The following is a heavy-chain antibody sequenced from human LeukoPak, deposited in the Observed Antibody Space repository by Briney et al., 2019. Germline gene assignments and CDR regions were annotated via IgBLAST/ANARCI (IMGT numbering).Heavy chain of an antibody. CDR1: GGSFSGYY. D-gene: IGHD6-6*01. V-gene: IGHV4-34*01. CDR3: ARVGSSPPYFDY. Sequence: SETLSLTCAVYGGSFSGYYWSWTRQPPGKGLEWIGEINHSGSTNYNPSLKSRVTISVDTSKNQFSLKLSSVTAADTAVYYCARVGSSPPYFDYWGQGTLVTVSS. J-gene: IGHJ4*02. CDR2: INHSGST.